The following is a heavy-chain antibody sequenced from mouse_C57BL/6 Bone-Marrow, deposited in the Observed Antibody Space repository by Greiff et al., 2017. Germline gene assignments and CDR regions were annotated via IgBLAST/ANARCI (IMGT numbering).Heavy chain of an antibody. CDR2: IYPGDGDT. J-gene: IGHJ2*01. D-gene: IGHD1-1*01. V-gene: IGHV1-82*01. CDR3: ARVYYYGSSHYFDY. Sequence: QVQLKQSGPELVKPGASVKISCKASGYAFSSSWMNWVKQRPGKGLEWIGRIYPGDGDTNYNGKFKGKATLTADKSSSTAYMQLSSLTSEDSAVYFCARVYYYGSSHYFDYWGQGTTLTVSS. CDR1: GYAFSSSW.